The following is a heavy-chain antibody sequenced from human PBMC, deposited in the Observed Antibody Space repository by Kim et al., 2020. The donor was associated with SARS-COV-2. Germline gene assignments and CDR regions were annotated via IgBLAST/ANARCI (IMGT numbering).Heavy chain of an antibody. V-gene: IGHV3-15*01. D-gene: IGHD3-9*01. CDR1: GFTFSNAW. Sequence: GGSLRLSCAASGFTFSNAWMSWVRQAPGKGLEWVGRIKSKTDGGTTDYAAPVKGRFTISRDDSKNTQYLQMNSLKTEDTAVYNCTTLLRYFGWLAVKYYYCGMGVWGRGNRYTVP. CDR2: IKSKTDGGTT. J-gene: IGHJ6*02. CDR3: TTLLRYFGWLAVKYYYCGMGV.